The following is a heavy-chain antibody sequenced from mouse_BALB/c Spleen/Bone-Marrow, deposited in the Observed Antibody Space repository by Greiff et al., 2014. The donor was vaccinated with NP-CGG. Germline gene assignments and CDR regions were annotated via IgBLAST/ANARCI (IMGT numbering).Heavy chain of an antibody. D-gene: IGHD1-2*01. CDR3: ARITTATGAMDY. CDR2: IWADGST. J-gene: IGHJ4*01. CDR1: GFQLTSYG. V-gene: IGHV2-9*02. Sequence: VQLQQSGPGLVAPSQSLSISCTVSGFQLTSYGVHWVRQPPGKGLEWLGVIWADGSTNYNSALMSRLSISKDNSKSQVFLKMNSLQTDDTAMYYCARITTATGAMDYWGQGTSVTVSS.